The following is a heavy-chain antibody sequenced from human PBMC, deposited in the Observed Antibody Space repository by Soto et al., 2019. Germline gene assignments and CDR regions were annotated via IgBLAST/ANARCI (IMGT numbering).Heavy chain of an antibody. D-gene: IGHD3-9*01. Sequence: GSLRLSCAASGFTFSDYYMSWIRQAPGKGLEWVSYISSSSSYTNYADSVKGRFTISRDNAKNSLYLQMNSLRAEDTAVYYCAREDLSGIRYFDWLRYSASGYYGMDVWGQGTTVTVSS. CDR1: GFTFSDYY. CDR3: AREDLSGIRYFDWLRYSASGYYGMDV. CDR2: ISSSSSYT. J-gene: IGHJ6*02. V-gene: IGHV3-11*06.